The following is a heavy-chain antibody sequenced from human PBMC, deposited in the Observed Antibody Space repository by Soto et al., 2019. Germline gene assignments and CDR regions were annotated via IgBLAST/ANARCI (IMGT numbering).Heavy chain of an antibody. CDR3: AALQISYYYDSSGYYSRDYYYYGMEV. D-gene: IGHD3-22*01. CDR2: IVVGSGNT. J-gene: IGHJ6*02. V-gene: IGHV1-58*01. Sequence: ASVKVSCKASGFTFTSSAVQWVRQARGQRLEWIGWIVVGSGNTNYAQKFQERVTITRDMSTSTAYMELSSLRSEDTAVYYCAALQISYYYDSSGYYSRDYYYYGMEVWGQGTTVTVSS. CDR1: GFTFTSSA.